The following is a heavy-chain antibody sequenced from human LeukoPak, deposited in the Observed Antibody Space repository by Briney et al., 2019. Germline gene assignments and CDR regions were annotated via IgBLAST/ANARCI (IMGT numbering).Heavy chain of an antibody. CDR3: ARTVLDDFWSGYYPFDY. Sequence: GGALRLSCAASGFTFSSYWMSWVRQAPGKGREWVANIKQDGSEKYYVDSVKGRFTISRDNAKNSLYLQMNSLRAEDTAVYYCARTVLDDFWSGYYPFDYWGQGTLVTVSS. D-gene: IGHD3-3*01. V-gene: IGHV3-7*01. J-gene: IGHJ4*02. CDR1: GFTFSSYW. CDR2: IKQDGSEK.